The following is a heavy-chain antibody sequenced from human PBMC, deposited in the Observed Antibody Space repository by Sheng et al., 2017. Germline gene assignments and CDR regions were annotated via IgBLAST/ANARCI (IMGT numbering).Heavy chain of an antibody. J-gene: IGHJ6*02. D-gene: IGHD1-26*01. CDR3: ARRGEWERHSGMDV. CDR1: GGSFSGYY. CDR2: INHSGST. Sequence: QVQLQQWGAGLLKPSETLSLTCAVYGGSFSGYYWSWIRQPPGKGLEWIGEINHSGSTNYNPSLKSRVTISVDTSKNQFSLKLSSVTAADTAVYYCARRGEWERHSGMDVWGQGTTVTVSS. V-gene: IGHV4-34*01.